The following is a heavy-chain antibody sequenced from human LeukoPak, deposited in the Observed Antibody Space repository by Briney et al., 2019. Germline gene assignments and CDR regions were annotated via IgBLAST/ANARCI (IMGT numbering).Heavy chain of an antibody. CDR2: IRSSGNTV. D-gene: IGHD3-3*02. V-gene: IGHV3-48*03. J-gene: IGHJ4*02. Sequence: GGSLRLSCAASGFIFSNYDMNWVRQAPGRGLEWIANIRSSGNTVYYADAVRGRITISRDGGTLYLQMNSLRAEDTAIYYCARESISLESHFDRWGQGTWVTVSS. CDR1: GFIFSNYD. CDR3: ARESISLESHFDR.